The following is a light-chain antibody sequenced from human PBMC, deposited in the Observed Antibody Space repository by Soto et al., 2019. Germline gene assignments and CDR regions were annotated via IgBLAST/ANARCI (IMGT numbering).Light chain of an antibody. CDR2: DAS. V-gene: IGKV3-20*01. CDR1: QSVRCAY. CDR3: HLYASAPDT. J-gene: IGKJ2*01. Sequence: EIVLTQSPGTLSLSSGDRATLSCLARQSVRCAYLPWYQQKPGQAPRLVISDASRRDTGIPDRFTGSGSGTDFDLTISRMEPEEFQLYYCHLYASAPDTFGQETTLQIK.